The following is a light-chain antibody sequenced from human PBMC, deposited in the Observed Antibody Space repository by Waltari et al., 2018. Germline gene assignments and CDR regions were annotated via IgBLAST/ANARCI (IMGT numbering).Light chain of an antibody. Sequence: QSALTQPASVSGSPGQSITISCTGTSRDVGGYNYVSWHQQHPGKAPTLMIYDVTNRPSGVSNRFSGSKSGNTASLTISGLQAEDDADYYCSSYSSSSTLLFGGGTKLTVL. CDR1: SRDVGGYNY. V-gene: IGLV2-14*03. CDR3: SSYSSSSTLL. CDR2: DVT. J-gene: IGLJ2*01.